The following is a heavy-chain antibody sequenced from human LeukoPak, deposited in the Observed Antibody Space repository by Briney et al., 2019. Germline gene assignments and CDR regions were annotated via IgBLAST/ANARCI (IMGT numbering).Heavy chain of an antibody. CDR2: LSSDGSST. Sequence: GGSLRLSCAVSGFTFSTYWMHWVRHGPGEGLVWVSRLSSDGSSTSYADSVKGRFTISRDNAKNTLYLQMNSLRVEDTAVYYCCRVGSGTMRAYWGQGTLVTVSS. J-gene: IGHJ4*02. V-gene: IGHV3-74*01. D-gene: IGHD1-14*01. CDR3: CRVGSGTMRAY. CDR1: GFTFSTYW.